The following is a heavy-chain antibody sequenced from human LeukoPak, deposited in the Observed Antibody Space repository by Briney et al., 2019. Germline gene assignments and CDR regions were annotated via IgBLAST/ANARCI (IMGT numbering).Heavy chain of an antibody. V-gene: IGHV1-2*02. CDR1: GYYFTGYL. Sequence: ASVKVSCKASGYYFTGYLIHWVRQAPGQGLEWMGWIHPNSGGTNYAQKFQGRVTMTRDTSISTAYMELSRLRSDDTAVYYCARGPDTAMAPTSFDYWGQGTLVTVSS. J-gene: IGHJ4*02. CDR2: IHPNSGGT. CDR3: ARGPDTAMAPTSFDY. D-gene: IGHD5-18*01.